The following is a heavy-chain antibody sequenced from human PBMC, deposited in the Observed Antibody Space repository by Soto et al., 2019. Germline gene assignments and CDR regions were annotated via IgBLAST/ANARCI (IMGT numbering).Heavy chain of an antibody. J-gene: IGHJ4*02. CDR1: GGSISSGGYY. D-gene: IGHD2-15*01. CDR2: IYYSGST. CDR3: ARDGGTVVTAFDY. V-gene: IGHV4-31*03. Sequence: SETLSLTCTVSGGSISSGGYYWSWIRQHPGKGMEWIGYIYYSGSTYYNPSLKSRVTISVDTSKNQFSLKLSSVTAADTAVYYCARDGGTVVTAFDYWGQGTLVTVSS.